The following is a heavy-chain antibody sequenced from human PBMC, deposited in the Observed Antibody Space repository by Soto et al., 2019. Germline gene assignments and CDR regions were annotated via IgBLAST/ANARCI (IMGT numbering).Heavy chain of an antibody. CDR3: ARRPYCCGSRCYPNSFHP. V-gene: IGHV1-18*01. D-gene: IGHD2-15*01. J-gene: IGHJ5*02. Sequence: VKVSCKASGYTFTSYGISWVRQAPGQGLEWMGWISAYNGNTNYAQKLQGRVTMTTDTSTSTAYMELRSLRSDDTAVYYCARRPYCCGSRCYPNSFHPWGQGTLVTVS. CDR2: ISAYNGNT. CDR1: GYTFTSYG.